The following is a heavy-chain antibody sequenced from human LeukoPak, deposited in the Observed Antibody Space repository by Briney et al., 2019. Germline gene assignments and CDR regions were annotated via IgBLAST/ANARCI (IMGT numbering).Heavy chain of an antibody. J-gene: IGHJ4*02. Sequence: PGGSLRLSCTVSGFTFNGYEMNWVRQSPGKGLEWVSYVSSSGSAIHYADSVEGRFTISRDNNKNSLYLQMNSLRAEDTAIYYCARGYASGWYLDRWGQGTLVTVSS. D-gene: IGHD6-19*01. V-gene: IGHV3-48*03. CDR2: VSSSGSAI. CDR1: GFTFNGYE. CDR3: ARGYASGWYLDR.